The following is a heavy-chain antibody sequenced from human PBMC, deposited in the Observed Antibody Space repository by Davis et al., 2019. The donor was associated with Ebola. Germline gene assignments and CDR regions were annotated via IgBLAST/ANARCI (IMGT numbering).Heavy chain of an antibody. CDR1: GFSFSRFY. CDR3: ARASNYARDY. J-gene: IGHJ4*02. V-gene: IGHV3-7*03. CDR2: ISRDGNDK. D-gene: IGHD2-2*01. Sequence: PGGSLRLSCAASGFSFSRFYMTWVRQAPGKGLEWLARISRDGNDKYYVDFVKGRITISRDNAKNSLYLQMNSLRAEDTAVFYCARASNYARDYWGQGTLVTVSS.